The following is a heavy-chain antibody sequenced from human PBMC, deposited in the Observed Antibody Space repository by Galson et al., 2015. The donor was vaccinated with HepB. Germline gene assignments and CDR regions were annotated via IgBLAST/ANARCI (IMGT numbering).Heavy chain of an antibody. V-gene: IGHV2-70*11. CDR3: ARTPYYYDSSGYFTYFDL. J-gene: IGHJ2*01. Sequence: PALVKPTQTLTLTCTFSGFSLSTSGMCVSWIRQPPGKALEWLARIDWDDDKYYSTSLKTRLTISKDTSKNQVVLTMTNMDPVDTATYYCARTPYYYDSSGYFTYFDLWGRGTLVTVSS. CDR2: IDWDDDK. CDR1: GFSLSTSGMC. D-gene: IGHD3-22*01.